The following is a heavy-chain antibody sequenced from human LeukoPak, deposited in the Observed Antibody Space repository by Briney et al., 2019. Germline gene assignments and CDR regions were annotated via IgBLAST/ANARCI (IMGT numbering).Heavy chain of an antibody. D-gene: IGHD4-17*01. J-gene: IGHJ4*02. Sequence: GSLRLSCAASGFTFSSYVMHWVRQAPGKGLEWVAFISYDGSNKYYADPVKGRCTISRDNSKNTVYLQMNSLRAEDTAVYYCAKDMDHDYDDYGFDYWGQGTPVTVSS. CDR2: ISYDGSNK. CDR1: GFTFSSYV. V-gene: IGHV3-30*18. CDR3: AKDMDHDYDDYGFDY.